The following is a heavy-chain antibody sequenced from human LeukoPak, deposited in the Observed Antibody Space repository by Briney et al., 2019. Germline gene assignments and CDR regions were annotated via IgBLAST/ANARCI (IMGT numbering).Heavy chain of an antibody. Sequence: SETLSLTCAVYGGSFSGYYWSWIRQPPGKGLEWIGEINHSGSTNYNPSLKSRVTISVDTSKYQFSLKLSSVTAADTAVYYCAGLFIAVAGTGGKVYYYYGMDVWGQGTTVTVSS. D-gene: IGHD6-19*01. V-gene: IGHV4-34*01. CDR1: GGSFSGYY. CDR2: INHSGST. CDR3: AGLFIAVAGTGGKVYYYYGMDV. J-gene: IGHJ6*02.